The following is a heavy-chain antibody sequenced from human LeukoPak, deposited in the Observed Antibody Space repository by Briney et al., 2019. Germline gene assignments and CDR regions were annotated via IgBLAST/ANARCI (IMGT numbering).Heavy chain of an antibody. J-gene: IGHJ6*02. CDR3: ARDLYIAAAGTIYYYGMDV. Sequence: SETLSLTCTVSGGSISSYYWSWLRQPPGKGLEWIGYIYYSGSTNYNPSLKSRVTISVDTSKNQFSLKLSSVTAADTAVYHCARDLYIAAAGTIYYYGMDVWGQGTTVTVSS. V-gene: IGHV4-59*01. CDR2: IYYSGST. D-gene: IGHD6-13*01. CDR1: GGSISSYY.